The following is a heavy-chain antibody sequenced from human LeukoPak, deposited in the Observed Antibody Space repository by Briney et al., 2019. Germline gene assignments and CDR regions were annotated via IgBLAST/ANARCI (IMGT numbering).Heavy chain of an antibody. CDR2: DGSNK. D-gene: IGHD3-10*01. J-gene: IGHJ5*02. CDR3: AKMATMVRGVPFPFDP. V-gene: IGHV3-30*02. Sequence: DGSNKYYADSVKGRFTISRDNSKNTLYLQMNSLRAEDTAVYYCAKMATMVRGVPFPFDPWGQGTLVTVSS.